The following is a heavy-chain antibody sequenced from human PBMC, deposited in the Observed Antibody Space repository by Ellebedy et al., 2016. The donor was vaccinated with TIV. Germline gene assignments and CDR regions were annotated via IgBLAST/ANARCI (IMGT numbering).Heavy chain of an antibody. Sequence: MPGGSLRLSCAVYGGSFSGYYWSWIRQPPGKGLEWIGEINHSRGTNYNPSLKSRVTISVDTSKNQFSLKLSSVTAADTAVYYCARGRGTTVRGVMKYYYYYGMDVWGQGTTVTVSS. CDR2: INHSRGT. CDR3: ARGRGTTVRGVMKYYYYYGMDV. J-gene: IGHJ6*02. V-gene: IGHV4-34*01. D-gene: IGHD3-10*01. CDR1: GGSFSGYY.